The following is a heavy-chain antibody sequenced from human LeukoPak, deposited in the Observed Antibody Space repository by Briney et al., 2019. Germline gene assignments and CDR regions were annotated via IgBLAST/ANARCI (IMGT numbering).Heavy chain of an antibody. J-gene: IGHJ4*02. CDR3: ARDREAGQGLDDY. D-gene: IGHD6-19*01. CDR1: GFTFSSYS. CDR2: ISGTSTYM. V-gene: IGHV3-21*01. Sequence: GGSLRLSCAASGFTFSSYSMNWVRQAPGQGLEWVSSISGTSTYMYYADSVRGRFTIYRDNAKNSLYLQMNSLRAEDTAVYYCARDREAGQGLDDYWGQGTLVTVSS.